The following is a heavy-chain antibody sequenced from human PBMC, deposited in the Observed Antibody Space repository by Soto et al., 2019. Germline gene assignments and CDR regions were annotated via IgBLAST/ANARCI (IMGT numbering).Heavy chain of an antibody. Sequence: QLQLQESGPGLVKPSETLSLTCTVSGGSISSSSYYWGWIRQPPGKGLEWIGSIYYSGSTYYNPSLKSRVTISVDTSKNHFSLKLSSVTAADTAVYYCARLGWGMITFGGTQFDYWGQGTLVTVSS. D-gene: IGHD3-16*01. J-gene: IGHJ4*02. CDR3: ARLGWGMITFGGTQFDY. CDR2: IYYSGST. V-gene: IGHV4-39*01. CDR1: GGSISSSSYY.